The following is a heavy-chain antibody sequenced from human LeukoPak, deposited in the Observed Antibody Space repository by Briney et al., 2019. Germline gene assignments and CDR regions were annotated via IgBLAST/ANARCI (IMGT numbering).Heavy chain of an antibody. D-gene: IGHD3-9*01. J-gene: IGHJ4*02. CDR3: ARGEVRYFDWLLTPIDY. Sequence: ASVKVSCKASGYTFTSYDINWVRQASGQGLEGMGWMNPNSGNTGHAQKFQGRVTMTRNTSISTAYMELSSLRSEDTAVYYCARGEVRYFDWLLTPIDYWGQGTLVTVSS. V-gene: IGHV1-8*01. CDR1: GYTFTSYD. CDR2: MNPNSGNT.